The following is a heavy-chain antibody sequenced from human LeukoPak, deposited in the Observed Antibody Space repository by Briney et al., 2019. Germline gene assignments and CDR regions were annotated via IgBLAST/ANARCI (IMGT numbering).Heavy chain of an antibody. CDR1: GGSISSSSYY. J-gene: IGHJ4*02. CDR3: ARDWNADGGPFDY. Sequence: SETLSLTCTVSGGSISSSSYYWGWIRQPPGKGLEWIGSIYYSGSTYSNLSLRSRVTISVDTSKNQFSLRLNSVTAADTAVYFCARDWNADGGPFDYWGQGMLVTVSS. CDR2: IYYSGST. D-gene: IGHD1-1*01. V-gene: IGHV4-39*07.